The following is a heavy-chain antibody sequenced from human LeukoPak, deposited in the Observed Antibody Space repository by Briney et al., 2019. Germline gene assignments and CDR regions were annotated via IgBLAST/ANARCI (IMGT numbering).Heavy chain of an antibody. Sequence: KVSCKGSGYSFTSYWIGWVRQMPGKGLEWMGIIYPGDSDTRYSPSFQGQVTISADKSISTAYLQWSSLKASDTAMYYCARLGGLLWFGELLSDFDYWGQGTLVTVSS. CDR1: GYSFTSYW. V-gene: IGHV5-51*01. J-gene: IGHJ4*02. CDR3: ARLGGLLWFGELLSDFDY. D-gene: IGHD3-10*01. CDR2: IYPGDSDT.